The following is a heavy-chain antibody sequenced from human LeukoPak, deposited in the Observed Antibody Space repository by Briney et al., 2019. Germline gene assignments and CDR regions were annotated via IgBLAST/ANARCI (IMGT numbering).Heavy chain of an antibody. J-gene: IGHJ4*02. Sequence: ASVKVSCKASGYTFTSYDINWVRQATGQGLEWMGWMNPNSGNTGYAQKFQGRVTMTRNTSISTAYMELSSLRSEDTAVYYCARMDIVAMTDFDYWGQGTLVTVSS. V-gene: IGHV1-8*01. CDR2: MNPNSGNT. D-gene: IGHD5-12*01. CDR1: GYTFTSYD. CDR3: ARMDIVAMTDFDY.